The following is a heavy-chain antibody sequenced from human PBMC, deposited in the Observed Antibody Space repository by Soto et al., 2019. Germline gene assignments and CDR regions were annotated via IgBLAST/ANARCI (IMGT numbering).Heavy chain of an antibody. V-gene: IGHV3-23*01. CDR1: GFTFSSYS. CDR2: ISGSGGST. CDR3: AKPGGYDDYVWGSYRWFDY. Sequence: GGSLRLSCAASGFTFSSYSMSWVRQAPGKGLEWVSAISGSGGSTYYADSVKGRFTISRDNSKNTLYLQMNSLRAEDTAVYYCAKPGGYDDYVWGSYRWFDYWGQGTLVTVSS. D-gene: IGHD3-16*02. J-gene: IGHJ4*02.